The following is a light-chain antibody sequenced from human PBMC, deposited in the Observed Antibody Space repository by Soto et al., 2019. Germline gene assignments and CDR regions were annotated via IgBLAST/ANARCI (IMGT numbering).Light chain of an antibody. CDR1: RSFASSY. J-gene: IGKJ2*01. CDR3: QQYGPSPPYT. V-gene: IGKV3-20*01. Sequence: EIVLTQSPDTLSLSPGERATLSCRASRSFASSYLAWYQQKPGQAHRLLIYAASSRATGIPDRFSGSGSATDFTLTISRVEPEDFAVYYCQQYGPSPPYTFGQGTTLEIK. CDR2: AAS.